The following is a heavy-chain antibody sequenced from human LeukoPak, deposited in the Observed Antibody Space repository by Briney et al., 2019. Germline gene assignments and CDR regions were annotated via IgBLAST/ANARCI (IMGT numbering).Heavy chain of an antibody. CDR2: ISWNSGSI. V-gene: IGHV3-9*01. D-gene: IGHD1-26*01. Sequence: GGSLRLSCAASGFAFDDYAMHWVRQAPGKGLEWVSGISWNSGSIGYADSVKGRFTISRDNAKNSLYLQMNSLRAEDTAFYYCAKDWGVGAHGSGYFDCWGQGTLVTVSS. CDR3: AKDWGVGAHGSGYFDC. J-gene: IGHJ4*02. CDR1: GFAFDDYA.